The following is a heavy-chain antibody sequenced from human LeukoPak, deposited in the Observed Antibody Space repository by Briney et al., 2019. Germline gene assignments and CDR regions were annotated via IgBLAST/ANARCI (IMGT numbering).Heavy chain of an antibody. J-gene: IGHJ6*02. D-gene: IGHD1-26*01. V-gene: IGHV3-23*01. Sequence: GMSLRLSCEVSGFHFSDYSMNWVRQAPGKGLEWISYFDDRNGAASTSYADSVKGRFTISRDNSKNTLYLQMNSLRAEDTAVYYCAKPFLGSYYYYGMDVWGQGTTVTVSS. CDR1: GFHFSDYS. CDR2: FDDRNGAAST. CDR3: AKPFLGSYYYYGMDV.